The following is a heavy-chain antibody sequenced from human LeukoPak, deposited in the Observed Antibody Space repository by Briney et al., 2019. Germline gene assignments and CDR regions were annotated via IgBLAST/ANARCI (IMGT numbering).Heavy chain of an antibody. J-gene: IGHJ4*02. CDR1: GFTFSNAW. V-gene: IGHV3-15*01. Sequence: PGGSLRLSCAASGFTFSNAWMSWVRQAPGKGLEWVGRIKSKTDGGTTDYAAPVKGRFTISRDDSRNTLYLQMNSLKTEDTAAYYCTTDLKYYYGSGSYYSFDYWGQGTLVTVSS. CDR3: TTDLKYYYGSGSYYSFDY. D-gene: IGHD3-10*01. CDR2: IKSKTDGGTT.